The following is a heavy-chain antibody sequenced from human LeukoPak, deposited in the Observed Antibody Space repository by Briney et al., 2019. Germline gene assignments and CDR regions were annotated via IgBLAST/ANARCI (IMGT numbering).Heavy chain of an antibody. Sequence: GGSLRLSCAASGFTFSTYYMNWVRQAPGKGLEWVSSISSGGSYIYYADSVKGRFTISRDNSKNTLYLQMNSLRAEDTAVYYCAKDPSSMVRGVIMDYWGQGTLVTVSS. D-gene: IGHD3-10*01. CDR3: AKDPSSMVRGVIMDY. CDR2: ISSGGSYI. V-gene: IGHV3-21*04. J-gene: IGHJ4*02. CDR1: GFTFSTYY.